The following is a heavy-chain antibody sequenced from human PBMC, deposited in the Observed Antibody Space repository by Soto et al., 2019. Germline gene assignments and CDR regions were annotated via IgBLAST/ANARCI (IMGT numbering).Heavy chain of an antibody. CDR1: GGSISSGGYY. Sequence: QVQLQESGPGLVKPSQTLSLTCTVSGGSISSGGYYWSWIRQHPGKGLEWIGYIYYSGSTYYNPSLKSRVTISVDTSKNQFALKLSSVPAADTAVYYCARDHYGDYSYYFDYWGQGTLVTVST. CDR3: ARDHYGDYSYYFDY. D-gene: IGHD4-17*01. V-gene: IGHV4-31*03. J-gene: IGHJ4*02. CDR2: IYYSGST.